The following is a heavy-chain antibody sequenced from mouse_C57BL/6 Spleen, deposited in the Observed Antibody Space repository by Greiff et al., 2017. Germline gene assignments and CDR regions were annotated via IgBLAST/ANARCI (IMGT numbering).Heavy chain of an antibody. CDR3: AREDMELRYYCDY. Sequence: VQLQQSGPVLVKPGASVKMSCKASGYTFTDYYMNWVKQSHGKSLEWIGVINPYNGGTSYNQKFKGKATLTVDKSSSTAYMELNSLTSEDSAVYYCAREDMELRYYCDYWGQGTTLTVSS. CDR1: GYTFTDYY. D-gene: IGHD1-1*01. J-gene: IGHJ2*01. CDR2: INPYNGGT. V-gene: IGHV1-19*01.